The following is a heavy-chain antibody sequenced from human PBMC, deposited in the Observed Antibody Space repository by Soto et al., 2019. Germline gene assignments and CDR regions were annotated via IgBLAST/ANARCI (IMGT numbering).Heavy chain of an antibody. Sequence: WVSLRRSCAPSGFTFSSYGMHWVRQAPGKGLEWVAVISYDGSNKYYADSVKGRFTISRDNSKNTLYLQMNSLRAEDTAVYYCAKERLISFDYWGQGTLVTVSS. CDR2: ISYDGSNK. CDR1: GFTFSSYG. J-gene: IGHJ4*02. CDR3: AKERLISFDY. D-gene: IGHD3-22*01. V-gene: IGHV3-30*18.